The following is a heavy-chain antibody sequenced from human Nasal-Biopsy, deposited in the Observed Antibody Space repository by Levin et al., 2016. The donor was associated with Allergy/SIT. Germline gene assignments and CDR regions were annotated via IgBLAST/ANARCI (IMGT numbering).Heavy chain of an antibody. V-gene: IGHV3-30*04. CDR3: ARGRDYCFDY. D-gene: IGHD2-21*02. CDR2: MSSDGSKE. CDR1: AFTFSTSA. J-gene: IGHJ4*02. Sequence: GGSLRLSCVASAFTFSTSAMDWVRQAPGKGLEWVAFMSSDGSKEYYADSVKGRFTISRDNSKNTLFLQMNSLRAEDTAVYFCARGRDYCFDYWGQGTLVTVSS.